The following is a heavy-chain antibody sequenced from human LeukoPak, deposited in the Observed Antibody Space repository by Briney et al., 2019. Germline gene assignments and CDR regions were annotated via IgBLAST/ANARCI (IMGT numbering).Heavy chain of an antibody. CDR2: ISTSTGDT. V-gene: IGHV1-18*01. Sequence: ASVKVSCKTSGYSFILYGISWVRQAPGQGPEWMGWISTSTGDTKYTQKFQGRVTLTTDTSTSTAYMELSSLRSDDTAVYYCARDDNYGILVNVDYWGQGTLVTVSS. D-gene: IGHD4-11*01. CDR1: GYSFILYG. CDR3: ARDDNYGILVNVDY. J-gene: IGHJ4*02.